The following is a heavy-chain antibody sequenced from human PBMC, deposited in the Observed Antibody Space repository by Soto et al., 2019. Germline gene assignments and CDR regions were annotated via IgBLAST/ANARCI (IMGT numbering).Heavy chain of an antibody. D-gene: IGHD4-4*01. CDR3: ASRDYNDAFDI. Sequence: QVQLQESGPGLVKPSETLSLTCTVSGVSISTYYWTWIRQPPGKGLEWIGQVFYSGNTNYNPSLKSRVTISVDASRNQFSLRLRSVTAADTAMYYCASRDYNDAFDIWGQGTLVIVSS. V-gene: IGHV4-59*01. CDR1: GVSISTYY. CDR2: VFYSGNT. J-gene: IGHJ3*02.